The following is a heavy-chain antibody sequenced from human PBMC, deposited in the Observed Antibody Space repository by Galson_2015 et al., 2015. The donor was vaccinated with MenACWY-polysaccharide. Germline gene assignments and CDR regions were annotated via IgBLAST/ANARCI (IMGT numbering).Heavy chain of an antibody. CDR3: ARAAYCTHYCYYYYYMDV. J-gene: IGHJ6*03. CDR2: IGPSNGNT. CDR1: GYIFTNYG. Sequence: SVKVSCKASGYIFTNYGINWVRQAPGQGLEWMGWIGPSNGNTKYAQNFQGRVSMTTDTSTSTAYMEVESLGSDDTAIYYCARAAYCTHYCYYYYYMDVWGKGTTVTVSS. V-gene: IGHV1-18*01. D-gene: IGHD2-8*01.